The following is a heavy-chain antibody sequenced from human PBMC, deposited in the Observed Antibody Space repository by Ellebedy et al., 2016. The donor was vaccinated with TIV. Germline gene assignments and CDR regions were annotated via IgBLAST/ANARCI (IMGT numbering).Heavy chain of an antibody. CDR2: VYYTGNT. Sequence: MPSETLSLTCSTSGGSISFPYYTCIWQLAGKVLAWIGYVYYTGNTKYNPSLNSRVTISLDTTKNQFSLKVNSVTAADTAVDYCSRGSGGPYRELDQWGQGTQVTVSS. D-gene: IGHD3-10*01. J-gene: IGHJ4*02. CDR1: GGSISFPY. CDR3: SRGSGGPYRELDQ. V-gene: IGHV4-59*11.